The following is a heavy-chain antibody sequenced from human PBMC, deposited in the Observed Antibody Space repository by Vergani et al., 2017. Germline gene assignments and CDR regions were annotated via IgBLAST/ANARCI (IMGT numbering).Heavy chain of an antibody. D-gene: IGHD1-1*01. V-gene: IGHV1-45*02. J-gene: IGHJ4*02. CDR1: GYTFTYRY. Sequence: QMQLVQSGAEVKKTGSSVKVSCKASGYTFTYRYLHWVRQAPGQALEWMGWITPFNGNTNYAQKFQDRVTITRDRSMSTAYMELSSLRSEDTAMYYCAKFPLNITTPDRGDFWGQGSLVTVSS. CDR2: ITPFNGNT. CDR3: AKFPLNITTPDRGDF.